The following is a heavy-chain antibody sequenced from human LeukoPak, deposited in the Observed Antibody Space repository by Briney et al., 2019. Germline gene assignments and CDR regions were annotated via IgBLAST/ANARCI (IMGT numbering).Heavy chain of an antibody. CDR3: ARVSRWLQFIWFDP. D-gene: IGHD5-12*01. CDR1: GGSFSGYY. V-gene: IGHV4-34*01. J-gene: IGHJ5*02. Sequence: SETLSLTCAVYGGSFSGYYWSWIRQPPGKGLEWMGEINHSGSTNYNPSLKSRVTISVDTSKNQFSLKLSSVTAADTAVYYCARVSRWLQFIWFDPWGQGTLVTVSS. CDR2: INHSGST.